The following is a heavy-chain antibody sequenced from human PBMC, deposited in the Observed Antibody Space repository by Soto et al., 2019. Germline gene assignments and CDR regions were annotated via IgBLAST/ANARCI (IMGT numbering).Heavy chain of an antibody. D-gene: IGHD6-6*01. Sequence: PVGSLRLSCVGSGFSFANAWMGWVRQAPGKGLEWVGRLKSKPDGGTTDYGEPVKGRFSVSRDDSKNTVFLQMNSLEIDDTGVYYCTTDGGVAIRPLFDFWGQGTLVTVSS. CDR3: TTDGGVAIRPLFDF. V-gene: IGHV3-15*01. CDR2: LKSKPDGGTT. J-gene: IGHJ4*02. CDR1: GFSFANAW.